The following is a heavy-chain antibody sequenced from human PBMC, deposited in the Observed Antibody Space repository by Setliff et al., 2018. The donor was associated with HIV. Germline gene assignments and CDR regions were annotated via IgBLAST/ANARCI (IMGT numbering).Heavy chain of an antibody. D-gene: IGHD6-13*01. CDR3: AKSKTKYSSSWYTDIRPDYFQH. V-gene: IGHV3-23*03. J-gene: IGHJ1*01. CDR2: IYSGGSTT. CDR1: GFTFSSYG. Sequence: GGSLRLSCAASGFTFSSYGMSWVRQAPGKGLEWVSFIYSGGSTTYYADSVKGRFTISRDNSKNTLYLQMNSLRAEDTAVYFCAKSKTKYSSSWYTDIRPDYFQHWGQGTMVTVS.